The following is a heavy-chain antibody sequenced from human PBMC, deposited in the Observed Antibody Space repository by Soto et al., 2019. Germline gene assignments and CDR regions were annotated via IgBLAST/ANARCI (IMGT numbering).Heavy chain of an antibody. Sequence: EVQLVASGGGLVQPGRSLRLSCAASGFTVDDYAMHWVRQAPGKGLELVSGISWNSETIDYADSVKGRFTISRDNAKSSLFLQMHSLRPDDTALYYCAKDMKWGGMTTINYFDCWGQGTLVTVSS. D-gene: IGHD5-12*01. CDR1: GFTVDDYA. CDR3: AKDMKWGGMTTINYFDC. CDR2: ISWNSETI. J-gene: IGHJ4*02. V-gene: IGHV3-9*01.